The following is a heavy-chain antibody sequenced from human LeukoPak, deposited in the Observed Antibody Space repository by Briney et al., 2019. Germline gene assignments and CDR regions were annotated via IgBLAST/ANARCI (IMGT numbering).Heavy chain of an antibody. CDR1: GFTFSSYW. D-gene: IGHD2-2*01. CDR2: IKQDGSEK. J-gene: IGHJ3*02. V-gene: IGHV3-7*03. Sequence: GGSLRLSCAASGFTFSSYWMSWVRQAPGKGLEWAANIKQDGSEKYYVDSVKGRFTISRDNAKNSLYLQMNSLRAEDTAVYYCARNLGYCSSTSCYEGAFDIWGQGTMVTVSS. CDR3: ARNLGYCSSTSCYEGAFDI.